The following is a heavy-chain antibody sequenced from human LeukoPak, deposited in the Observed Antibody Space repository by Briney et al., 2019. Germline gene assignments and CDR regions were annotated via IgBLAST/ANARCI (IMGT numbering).Heavy chain of an antibody. CDR3: TTDEWS. Sequence: GGSLRLSCAASGFTFSVGWMSWVRKAPGKGLEWVGRIKSKTHGETTDHAAPVKGRFTISRDDSKNTLYLQMNSLKTEDTAVYYCTTDEWSWGQGTLVTVSS. D-gene: IGHD3-3*01. V-gene: IGHV3-15*01. CDR2: IKSKTHGETT. J-gene: IGHJ4*02. CDR1: GFTFSVGW.